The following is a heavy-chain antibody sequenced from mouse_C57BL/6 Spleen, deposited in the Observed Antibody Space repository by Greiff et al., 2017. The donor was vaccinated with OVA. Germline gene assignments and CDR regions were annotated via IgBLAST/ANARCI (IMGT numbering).Heavy chain of an antibody. V-gene: IGHV3-6*01. J-gene: IGHJ2*01. CDR1: GYSITSGYY. CDR2: ISYDGSN. CDR3: ARVDGSSFYFDY. Sequence: EVQVVESGPGLVKPSQSLSLTCSVTGYSITSGYYWNWIRQFPGNKLEWMGYISYDGSNNYNPSLKNRISITRDTSKNQFFLKLNSVTTEDTATYYCARVDGSSFYFDYWGQGTTLTVSS. D-gene: IGHD1-1*01.